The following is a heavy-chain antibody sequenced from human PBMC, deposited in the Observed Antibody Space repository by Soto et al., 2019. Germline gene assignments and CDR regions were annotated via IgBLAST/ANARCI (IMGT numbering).Heavy chain of an antibody. CDR2: IKPNSGAT. V-gene: IGHV1-2*02. J-gene: IGHJ3*02. CDR3: VRALAETGTAVDTFDI. D-gene: IGHD1-1*01. Sequence: ASVKVSCKASGYTFSDHYIHWIRQAPGQGLDWMGWIKPNSGATNYVQKFQGRVTMTRDTSISTAYMEVSRLTSDDTAVYYCVRALAETGTAVDTFDIWGQGTMVTV. CDR1: GYTFSDHY.